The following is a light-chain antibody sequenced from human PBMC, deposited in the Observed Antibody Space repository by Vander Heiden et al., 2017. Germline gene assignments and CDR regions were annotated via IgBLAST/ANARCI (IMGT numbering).Light chain of an antibody. V-gene: IGLV2-14*01. CDR1: SSDVGGYNY. CDR2: EVS. Sequence: QSALTQPASVSGSPGQSITISCTGTSSDVGGYNYVSWYQQHPGKAAKRMIYEVSNRPSGVSNRFSGSKSGNTAALTISGLQAEDEADYYCSSYTSSSTDVVFGGGTKLTVL. J-gene: IGLJ2*01. CDR3: SSYTSSSTDVV.